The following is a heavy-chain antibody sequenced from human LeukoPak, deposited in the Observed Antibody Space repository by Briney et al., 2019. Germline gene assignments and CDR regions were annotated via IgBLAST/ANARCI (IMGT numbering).Heavy chain of an antibody. CDR1: GFTFSSYA. V-gene: IGHV3-23*01. CDR3: AKDSGFVGSYAYRGEY. Sequence: PGGSLSLSCAASGFTFSSYAMSWVRQAPGKGLEWVSAISGSGGSTYYADSVRGRFTISRDNSKNTLYLQMNSLRAEDTAVYYCAKDSGFVGSYAYRGEYWGAGTPVTVSS. J-gene: IGHJ4*02. CDR2: ISGSGGST. D-gene: IGHD5-18*01.